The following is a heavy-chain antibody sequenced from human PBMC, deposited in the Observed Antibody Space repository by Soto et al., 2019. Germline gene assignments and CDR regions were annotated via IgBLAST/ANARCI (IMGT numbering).Heavy chain of an antibody. J-gene: IGHJ4*02. V-gene: IGHV3-30*04. D-gene: IGHD1-26*01. CDR2: ISRDGSHK. CDR1: GFIFRNYA. Sequence: GGSLRLSXAASGFIFRNYAIHWVRQAPGKGLEWVAVISRDGSHKYYLDSVKGRFTISRDNSKDTVNLLMNSLRDDDSAMYYCARSRNSAVADSFDFWGRGTLVTVSS. CDR3: ARSRNSAVADSFDF.